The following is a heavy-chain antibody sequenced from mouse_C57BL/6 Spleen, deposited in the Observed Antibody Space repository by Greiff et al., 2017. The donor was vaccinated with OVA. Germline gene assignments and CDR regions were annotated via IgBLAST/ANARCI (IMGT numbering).Heavy chain of an antibody. Sequence: EVKVVESGGGLVKPGGSLKLSCAASGFTFSDYGMHWVRQAPEKGLEWVAYISSGSSTIYYADTVKGRFTISRDNAKNTLFLQMTSLRSEDTAMYYCARGGYGNLDYWGQGTTLTVSS. CDR3: ARGGYGNLDY. D-gene: IGHD2-10*02. CDR1: GFTFSDYG. CDR2: ISSGSSTI. V-gene: IGHV5-17*01. J-gene: IGHJ2*01.